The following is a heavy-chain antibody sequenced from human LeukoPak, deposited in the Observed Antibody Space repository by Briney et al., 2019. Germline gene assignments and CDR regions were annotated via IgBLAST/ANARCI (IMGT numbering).Heavy chain of an antibody. CDR3: VRHDYGDYGTFDY. Sequence: GGSLRLSCAASGFTFSSYAMSWVRQAPGKGLEWVSAISGSGGSTYYADSVKGRFTISRDNSKNTLYLQMNGLRAEDTAVYYCVRHDYGDYGTFDYWGQGTLVTVSS. V-gene: IGHV3-23*01. CDR1: GFTFSSYA. D-gene: IGHD4-17*01. CDR2: ISGSGGST. J-gene: IGHJ4*02.